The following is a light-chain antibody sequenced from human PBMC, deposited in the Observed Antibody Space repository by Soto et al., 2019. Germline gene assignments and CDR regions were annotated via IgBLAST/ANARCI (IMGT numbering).Light chain of an antibody. CDR2: EVS. CDR1: SSDVGGYNY. V-gene: IGLV2-14*01. Sequence: QSALTQPASVSGSPGQSMTISCTGTSSDVGGYNYVSWYQQHPGKAPKLMIYEVSNRPSGVSNRFSGSKSGNTASLTISGLQAEVEADYSCCSYARSYTLYVRGTGTKVTGL. J-gene: IGLJ1*01. CDR3: CSYARSYTLYV.